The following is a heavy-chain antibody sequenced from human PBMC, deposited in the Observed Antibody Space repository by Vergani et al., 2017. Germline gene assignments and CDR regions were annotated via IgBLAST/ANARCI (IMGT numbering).Heavy chain of an antibody. CDR3: ARGSRWFGELRPYYYYYYMDV. J-gene: IGHJ6*03. CDR1: GGSFSGYY. D-gene: IGHD3-10*01. V-gene: IGHV4-34*01. CDR2: INHSGST. Sequence: QVQLQQWGAGLLKPSETLSLTCAVYGGSFSGYYWSWIRQPPGKGLEWIGEINHSGSTNYNPSLKSRVTISVDTSKNQFSLKLSSVTAADTAVYYCARGSRWFGELRPYYYYYYMDVWGKGTTVTVSS.